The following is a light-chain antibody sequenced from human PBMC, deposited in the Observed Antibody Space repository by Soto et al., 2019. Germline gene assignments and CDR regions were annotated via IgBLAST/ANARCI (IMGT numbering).Light chain of an antibody. CDR2: GAS. J-gene: IGKJ1*01. CDR1: QSVSSNY. Sequence: ENVLTQSPGTLSLSPGERATLSCRASQSVSSNYLAWYQQKPGQAPGLLVYGASSRATGIPDRFSGSGSGTDFTLTISRLEPEDFAVYYCQQYGSSRWTFGQGTKVEIK. CDR3: QQYGSSRWT. V-gene: IGKV3-20*01.